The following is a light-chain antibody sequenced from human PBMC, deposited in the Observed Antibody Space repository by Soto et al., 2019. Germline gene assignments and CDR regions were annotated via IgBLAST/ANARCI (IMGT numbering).Light chain of an antibody. J-gene: IGKJ4*01. Sequence: EIVLTQSPGTLSLSPGERATLSCRASQSVSSNLAWYQQKPGQAPRLLIYGASTRATGIPARFSGSGSGTEFTLTISSLQSEYFAVYYCQQYNNWPLTFGGGTKVEIK. CDR2: GAS. CDR1: QSVSSN. CDR3: QQYNNWPLT. V-gene: IGKV3D-15*01.